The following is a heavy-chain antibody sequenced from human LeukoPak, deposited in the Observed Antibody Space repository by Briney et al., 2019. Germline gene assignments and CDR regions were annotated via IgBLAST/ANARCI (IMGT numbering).Heavy chain of an antibody. J-gene: IGHJ4*02. Sequence: ASVKVSCKASGGTFSSYAISWVRQAPGQGLEWMGGIIPIFCTANYAQKFQGRVTITTDESTSTAYMELSSLRSEDTAVYYCARGEAVAGTWTIDYWGQGTLVTVSS. CDR3: ARGEAVAGTWTIDY. CDR1: GGTFSSYA. CDR2: IIPIFCTA. D-gene: IGHD6-19*01. V-gene: IGHV1-69*05.